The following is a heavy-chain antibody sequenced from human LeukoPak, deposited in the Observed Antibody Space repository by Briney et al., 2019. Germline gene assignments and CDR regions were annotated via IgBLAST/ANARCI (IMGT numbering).Heavy chain of an antibody. Sequence: GSSVKVSCKASGGTFSSYAISWVRQAPGQGLEWMGGSIPIFGTANYAQKFQGRVTIITDESTSTAYMELSSLRSEDTAVYYCARGSGSYSPGFFDYWGQGTLVTVSS. D-gene: IGHD1-26*01. J-gene: IGHJ4*02. CDR1: GGTFSSYA. CDR3: ARGSGSYSPGFFDY. V-gene: IGHV1-69*05. CDR2: SIPIFGTA.